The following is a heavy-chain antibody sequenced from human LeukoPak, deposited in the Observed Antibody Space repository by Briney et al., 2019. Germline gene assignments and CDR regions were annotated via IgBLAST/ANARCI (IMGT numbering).Heavy chain of an antibody. CDR2: IYYSGST. Sequence: SETLSLTCTVSGVSISSYYWSWIRQPPGKGLEWIGYIYYSGSTNYNPSLKSRVIISVDTSKNQFSLKLSSVTAADTAVYYCARTPSVYDFWSGYYYGMDVWGQGTTVTVSS. J-gene: IGHJ6*02. D-gene: IGHD3-3*01. CDR3: ARTPSVYDFWSGYYYGMDV. CDR1: GVSISSYY. V-gene: IGHV4-59*01.